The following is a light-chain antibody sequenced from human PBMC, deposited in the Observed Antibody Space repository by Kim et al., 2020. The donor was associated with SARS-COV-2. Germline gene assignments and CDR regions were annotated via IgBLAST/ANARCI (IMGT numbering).Light chain of an antibody. CDR3: QQSYSTPQT. CDR2: AAS. V-gene: IGKV1-39*01. CDR1: QSISSS. Sequence: ASVGDRVTITCRASQSISSSLNWYQQKPGKAPKLLINAASSLQSGVPSRFSGSGSGTDFTLTISSLQPEDFATYYCQQSYSTPQTFGQGTKVDIK. J-gene: IGKJ1*01.